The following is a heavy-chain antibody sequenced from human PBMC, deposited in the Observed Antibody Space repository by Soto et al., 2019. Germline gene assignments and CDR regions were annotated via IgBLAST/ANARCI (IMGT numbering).Heavy chain of an antibody. V-gene: IGHV4-61*01. CDR3: AREERGFTYGLGDSW. Sequence: SETLSLTCTVFGRPVRSTSFSGSWIRQPPGKGLEWLGYIYDSGTTNYNPSLRSRVTMSVDTSQNQFSLRLSSVTAADTAVYYCAREERGFTYGLGDSWWGQGTLVTVS. D-gene: IGHD3-16*01. CDR1: GRPVRSTSFS. J-gene: IGHJ4*02. CDR2: IYDSGTT.